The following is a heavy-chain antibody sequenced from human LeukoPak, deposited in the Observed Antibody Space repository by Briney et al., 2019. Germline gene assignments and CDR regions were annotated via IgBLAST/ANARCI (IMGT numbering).Heavy chain of an antibody. CDR3: TTVASIATRSVFDP. D-gene: IGHD6-6*01. V-gene: IGHV4-30-4*01. Sequence: PSQTLSLICTVSGGSVRTIDHYWSWIRQSPGKGLEWIGHVSYTGKTFYNPSLESRIAMSLDTSKNQFSLRLNSVTTADTAVYFCTTVASIATRSVFDPWGQGTLVTVSS. CDR2: VSYTGKT. J-gene: IGHJ5*02. CDR1: GGSVRTIDHY.